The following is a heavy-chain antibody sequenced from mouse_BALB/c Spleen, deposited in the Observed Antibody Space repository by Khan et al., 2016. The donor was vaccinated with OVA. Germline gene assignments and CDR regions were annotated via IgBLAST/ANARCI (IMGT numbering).Heavy chain of an antibody. V-gene: IGHV1S137*01. CDR1: GYTFTDFT. CDR2: INTYYGDA. CDR3: ARGGGGDRFLY. J-gene: IGHJ3*01. Sequence: QIQLVQSGAELVRPGVSVKISCKGSGYTFTDFTMHWVKQSHAMSLEWIGVINTYYGDADYNQKFKGKATMTVDKSSNTAYMDLARLTSEDSAIYYRARGGGGDRFLYWGQGTLVTVSA.